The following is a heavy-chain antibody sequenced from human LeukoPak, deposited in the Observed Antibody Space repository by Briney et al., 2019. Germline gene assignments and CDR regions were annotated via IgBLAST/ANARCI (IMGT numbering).Heavy chain of an antibody. J-gene: IGHJ4*02. CDR1: GFTLSNYW. V-gene: IGHV3-74*01. CDR3: ARGGSYGDY. D-gene: IGHD3-16*01. CDR2: VNPDGSSL. Sequence: GGSLRLSCAASGFTLSNYWMHWVRQVPEKGLVWVSRVNPDGSSLTYANSVKGRFTSSRDNARNTLYLQMNRLRVEDTAVYYCARGGSYGDYWGQGILVTVSS.